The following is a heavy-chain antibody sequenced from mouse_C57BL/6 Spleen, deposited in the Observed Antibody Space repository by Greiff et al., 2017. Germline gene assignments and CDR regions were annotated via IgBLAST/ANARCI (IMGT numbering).Heavy chain of an antibody. V-gene: IGHV1-53*01. D-gene: IGHD1-1*01. CDR3: ARTPITTVVARGYFDV. CDR2: INPSNGGT. Sequence: QVQLQQSGTELVKPGASVKLSCKASGYTFTSYWMHWVKQRPGQGLEWIGNINPSNGGTNYNEKFKSKATLTVDKSSSTAYMQLSSLTSEDSAVYYCARTPITTVVARGYFDVWGTGTTVTVSS. CDR1: GYTFTSYW. J-gene: IGHJ1*03.